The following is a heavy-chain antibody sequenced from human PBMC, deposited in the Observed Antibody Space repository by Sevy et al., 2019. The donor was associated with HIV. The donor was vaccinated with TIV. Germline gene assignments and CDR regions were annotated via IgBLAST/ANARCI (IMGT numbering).Heavy chain of an antibody. J-gene: IGHJ4*02. V-gene: IGHV3-49*04. D-gene: IGHD1-1*01. CDR3: TRWKGLQSIFDY. CDR2: LKSKADGGTV. Sequence: GGSLRLSCTTSGFAFGDYAMNWVRQAPGKGLEWVAFLKSKADGGTVDHAPSVKGRFTISRDDSKCIAYLQMNDLTTEDTAVYYCTRWKGLQSIFDYWGQGALVTVSS. CDR1: GFAFGDYA.